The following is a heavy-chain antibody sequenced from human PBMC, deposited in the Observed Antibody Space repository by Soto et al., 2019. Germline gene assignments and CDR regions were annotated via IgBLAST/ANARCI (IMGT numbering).Heavy chain of an antibody. D-gene: IGHD3-10*01. J-gene: IGHJ4*02. Sequence: GGSLRLSCAASGFTFSSYAMTWVRQAPGKGLEWVSAISGSGGNTYYADSVKGRFAISRDNSKNTLYLQMSSLRAEDTAVYYCAKDRYYYGSGTPWYFDYWGQGTLVTVPS. CDR2: ISGSGGNT. CDR1: GFTFSSYA. V-gene: IGHV3-23*01. CDR3: AKDRYYYGSGTPWYFDY.